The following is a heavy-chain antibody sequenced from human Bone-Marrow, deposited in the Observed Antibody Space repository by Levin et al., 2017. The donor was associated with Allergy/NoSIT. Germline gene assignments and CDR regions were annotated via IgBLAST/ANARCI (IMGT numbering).Heavy chain of an antibody. CDR2: ISAYKDKT. D-gene: IGHD3-22*01. V-gene: IGHV1-18*01. J-gene: IGHJ4*02. Sequence: ASVKVSCEASGYIFISYGITWVRQAPGQGLEWMGWISAYKDKTNFAQKFQGRVTLTTDTSTSTAYMEMRSLRSDDTAVYYCARVPPDDGIDYVERYQFDYWGQGTLVTVSS. CDR1: GYIFISYG. CDR3: ARVPPDDGIDYVERYQFDY.